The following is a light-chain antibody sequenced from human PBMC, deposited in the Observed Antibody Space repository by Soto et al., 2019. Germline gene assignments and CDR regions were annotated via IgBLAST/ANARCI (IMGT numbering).Light chain of an antibody. V-gene: IGLV2-14*01. CDR3: SSYTSRSTLV. CDR1: TSDVGGYNY. Sequence: QSALTQPASVSGSPGQSITISCTGTTSDVGGYNYVSWYQHHPGKAPKLMIYQVSDRPSGVSNRFSGSKSGNTASLTISGLLAEDEADYYCSSYTSRSTLVFGTGTKLTVL. CDR2: QVS. J-gene: IGLJ1*01.